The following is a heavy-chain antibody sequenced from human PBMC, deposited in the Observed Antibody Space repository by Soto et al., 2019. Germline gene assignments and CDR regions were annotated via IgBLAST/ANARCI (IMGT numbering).Heavy chain of an antibody. Sequence: QVQLVQSGAEVKKPGSSVKVSCKASGGTFSSYAISWVRQAPGQGLEWMGGIIPIFGTANYAQKFQGSVTITADESTSTAYMELSSLRSEDTAVYYCARVGSSGWYGYYYGMDVWGQGTTVTVSS. CDR1: GGTFSSYA. V-gene: IGHV1-69*01. D-gene: IGHD6-19*01. J-gene: IGHJ6*02. CDR2: IIPIFGTA. CDR3: ARVGSSGWYGYYYGMDV.